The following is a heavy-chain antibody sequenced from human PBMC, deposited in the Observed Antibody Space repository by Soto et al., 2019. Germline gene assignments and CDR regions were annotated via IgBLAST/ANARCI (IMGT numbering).Heavy chain of an antibody. V-gene: IGHV1-2*04. CDR1: GYTFTGHY. D-gene: IGHD1-1*01. CDR3: ARDSSPVPGSMDV. CDR2: INPDSGGT. Sequence: ASVKVSCKASGYTFTGHYMHWVRQAPGQGLEWMGWINPDSGGTNYAQKFQGWVTMTRDTSSSTVSMEVRRLKSGDTAVYYCARDSSPVPGSMDVRGQGTTVTVSS. J-gene: IGHJ6*02.